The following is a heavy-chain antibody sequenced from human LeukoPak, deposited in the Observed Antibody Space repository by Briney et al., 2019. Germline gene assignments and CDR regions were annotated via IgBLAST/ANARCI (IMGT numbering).Heavy chain of an antibody. D-gene: IGHD2-2*01. CDR2: IYYSGST. CDR3: AREPEGYCSSTSCSNRYYFDY. J-gene: IGHJ4*02. Sequence: KPSETLSLTCTVSGGSISSSSYYWGWIRQPPGKGLEWIGSIYYSGSTYYNPSLKSRVTISVDTSKNQFSLKLSPVTAADTAVYYCAREPEGYCSSTSCSNRYYFDYWGQGTLVTVSS. CDR1: GGSISSSSYY. V-gene: IGHV4-39*02.